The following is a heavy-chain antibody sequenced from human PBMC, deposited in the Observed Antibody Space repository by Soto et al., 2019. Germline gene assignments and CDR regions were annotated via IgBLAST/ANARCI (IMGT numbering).Heavy chain of an antibody. V-gene: IGHV1-18*01. D-gene: IGHD6-6*01. Sequence: QVQLVQSGAEVKKPGASVKVSCKASGYTFPNYGINWVRQAPGQVLEWLGWVSAYNGERRYAQRVQARVIMTTDTSTATAYMELRSLRSDHTAVYYCSRGTSIPASGDYWGQGTMVTVSS. CDR2: VSAYNGER. J-gene: IGHJ4*01. CDR1: GYTFPNYG. CDR3: SRGTSIPASGDY.